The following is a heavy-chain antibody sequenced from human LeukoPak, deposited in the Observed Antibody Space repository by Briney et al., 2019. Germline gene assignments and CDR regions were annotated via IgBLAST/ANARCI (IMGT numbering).Heavy chain of an antibody. CDR2: INPNSGGT. CDR1: GYTFTGYY. D-gene: IGHD4-17*01. J-gene: IGHJ4*02. CDR3: ARAYEYGDSDLDY. V-gene: IGHV1-2*02. Sequence: ASVKVSCKASGYTFTGYYMHWVRQAPGQGVEWMGWINPNSGGTNYAQKFQGRVTMTRDTSISTAYMELSRLRSDDTAVYYCARAYEYGDSDLDYWGQGTLVTVSS.